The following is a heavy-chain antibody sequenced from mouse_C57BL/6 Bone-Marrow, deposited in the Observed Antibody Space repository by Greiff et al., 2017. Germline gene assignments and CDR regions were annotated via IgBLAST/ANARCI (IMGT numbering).Heavy chain of an antibody. CDR3: ASTYDYDEKDFHV. J-gene: IGHJ1*03. Sequence: EVQLQQSGPALVTPGASVKISCTASVYTFTDYYMNLVKQSNVMSLELIGDITPNNGGTSYNQTFKGKATLPVDKSSSTAYMELRRLTSEDSAVYYWASTYDYDEKDFHVWGTGTTVTVSS. V-gene: IGHV1-26*01. D-gene: IGHD2-4*01. CDR2: ITPNNGGT. CDR1: VYTFTDYY.